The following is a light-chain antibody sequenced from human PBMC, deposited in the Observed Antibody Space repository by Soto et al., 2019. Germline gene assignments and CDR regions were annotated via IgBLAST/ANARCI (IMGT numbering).Light chain of an antibody. CDR3: QQYNIWPHT. Sequence: EIVMTQSPATLSVPPGERATLSCRSSQSVGSNLAWYQQKPGQAPSLLIYGASTRGTGIAARFSGSGSGTEFILTISILQSEDVAVYYCQQYNIWPHTFGQGTKLEI. J-gene: IGKJ2*01. V-gene: IGKV3-15*01. CDR2: GAS. CDR1: QSVGSN.